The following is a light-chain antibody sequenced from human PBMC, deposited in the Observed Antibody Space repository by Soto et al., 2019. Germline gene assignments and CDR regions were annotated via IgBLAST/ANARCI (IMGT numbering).Light chain of an antibody. V-gene: IGKV4-1*01. J-gene: IGKJ4*01. CDR1: QSVLYSSNNKNY. CDR2: WAS. CDR3: QQYYSTLLT. Sequence: DIVMTQSPDSLAVPLGERATINCKSSQSVLYSSNNKNYLAWYQQKPGQPPKLLIYWASTRESGVPDRFSGSGSGTDFTLTISSLQAEDVAVYYCQQYYSTLLTFGGGTTVEIK.